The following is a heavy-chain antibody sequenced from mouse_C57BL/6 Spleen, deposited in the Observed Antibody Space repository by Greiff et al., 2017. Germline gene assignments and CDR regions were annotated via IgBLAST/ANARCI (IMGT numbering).Heavy chain of an antibody. V-gene: IGHV1-52*01. CDR1: GYTFTSYW. CDR3: ASCDDGSYSSMDD. CDR2: IDPSDSDT. Sequence: QVQLQQPGAELVRPGSSVKLSCKASGYTFTSYWMHWVKQRPIQGLEWIGNIDPSDSDTHYNQKFKDKATLTVDKSSSTAYMQLSSLTSEDSAVYYCASCDDGSYSSMDDWGQGTSVTVSS. J-gene: IGHJ4*01. D-gene: IGHD1-1*02.